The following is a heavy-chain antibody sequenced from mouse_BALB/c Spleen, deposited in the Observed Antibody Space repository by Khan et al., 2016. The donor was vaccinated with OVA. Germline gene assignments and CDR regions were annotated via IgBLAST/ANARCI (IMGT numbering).Heavy chain of an antibody. CDR3: ARDSYGYMGYFDY. V-gene: IGHV5-17*02. J-gene: IGHJ2*01. Sequence: EVQLVESGGGLVQPGGSRKLSCAASGFTFSSFGMHWVRQAPEKGLEWVAYISSGSNTTYYAATLKGRFTISRDNPKNTLFLQKTRLRSEDTALYYCARDSYGYMGYFDYWGQGTTLTVSS. CDR1: GFTFSSFG. CDR2: ISSGSNTT. D-gene: IGHD1-2*01.